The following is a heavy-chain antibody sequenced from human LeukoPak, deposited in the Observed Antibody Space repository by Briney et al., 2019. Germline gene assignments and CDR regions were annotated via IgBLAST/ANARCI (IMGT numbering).Heavy chain of an antibody. CDR3: AKGNSGYYNDAFDI. D-gene: IGHD3-22*01. Sequence: ASVKVSCKTSGYSFTSYNLHWVRQAPGQRLEWMGIIKPSGTDTNYAQRFQGRVIMTTDTSTSTVYMELSSLKSEDTAVYYCAKGNSGYYNDAFDIWGQGTMVTVSS. J-gene: IGHJ3*02. V-gene: IGHV1-46*01. CDR2: IKPSGTDT. CDR1: GYSFTSYN.